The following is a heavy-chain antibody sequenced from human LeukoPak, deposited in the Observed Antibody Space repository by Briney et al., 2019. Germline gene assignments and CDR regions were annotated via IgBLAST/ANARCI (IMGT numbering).Heavy chain of an antibody. J-gene: IGHJ1*01. CDR2: ISWDGGST. V-gene: IGHV3-43*01. Sequence: PGGSLRLSCAASGFTFDDYTMHWVRQAPGKGLEWVSLISWDGGSTYYADSVKGRFTISRGNSKNSLYLQMNSLRTEDTALYYCAKDKASGSYYGACFHHWGQGTLVTVSS. CDR1: GFTFDDYT. CDR3: AKDKASGSYYGACFHH. D-gene: IGHD1-26*01.